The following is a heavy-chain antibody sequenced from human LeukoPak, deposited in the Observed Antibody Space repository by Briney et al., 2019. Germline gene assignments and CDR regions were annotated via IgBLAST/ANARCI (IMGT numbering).Heavy chain of an antibody. V-gene: IGHV1-18*01. D-gene: IGHD6-13*01. CDR2: ISAYNGNT. CDR1: GYTFTSYG. J-gene: IGHJ3*02. Sequence: SVKVSCKASGYTFTSYGISWVRQAPGQGLEWMGWISAYNGNTNYAQKLQGRVTMTTDTSTSTAYMELRSLRSDDTAVYYCARDLGYSSSWYPDAFDIWGQGTMVTVSS. CDR3: ARDLGYSSSWYPDAFDI.